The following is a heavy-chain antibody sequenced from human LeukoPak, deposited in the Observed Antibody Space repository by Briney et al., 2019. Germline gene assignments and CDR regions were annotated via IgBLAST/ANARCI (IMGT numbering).Heavy chain of an antibody. CDR3: ARVDTALPD. CDR2: IYPDDSDA. D-gene: IGHD5-18*01. Sequence: GESLKISCKGSGYSFTRYWIAWVRERPGKGLEWMGIIYPDDSDAKYSPSFEDQVTISADKSITTAYLQWGSLKAPDTAMYYCARVDTALPDWGQGTLVIVSS. V-gene: IGHV5-51*01. CDR1: GYSFTRYW. J-gene: IGHJ4*02.